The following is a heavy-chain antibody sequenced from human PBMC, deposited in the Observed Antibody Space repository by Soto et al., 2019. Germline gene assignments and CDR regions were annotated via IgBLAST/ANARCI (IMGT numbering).Heavy chain of an antibody. CDR3: SASRDYNWFDP. Sequence: GGSLRLSCAASEFAFSTHAMHWVCQAPGEGLEWVAVISFDGTNKYYADSVKGRFTISRDNSRSTLYLQMNSLRIEDTAVYYCSASRDYNWFDPWGQGTLVTVSS. CDR2: ISFDGTNK. J-gene: IGHJ5*02. CDR1: EFAFSTHA. V-gene: IGHV3-30-3*01. D-gene: IGHD2-21*02.